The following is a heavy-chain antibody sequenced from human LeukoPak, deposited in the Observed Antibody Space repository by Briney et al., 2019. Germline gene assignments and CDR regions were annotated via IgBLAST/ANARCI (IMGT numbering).Heavy chain of an antibody. CDR3: AREASFGVGD. J-gene: IGHJ4*02. V-gene: IGHV4-61*02. Sequence: PSQTLSLTCTVSGGSISSGSYYWSWIRQPAGKGLEWIGRIYTSGSTNYNPSLKSRVAISVDTSKNQFSLKLSSVTAADTAVYYCAREASFGVGDWGQGTLVTVSS. CDR2: IYTSGST. CDR1: GGSISSGSYY. D-gene: IGHD3-3*01.